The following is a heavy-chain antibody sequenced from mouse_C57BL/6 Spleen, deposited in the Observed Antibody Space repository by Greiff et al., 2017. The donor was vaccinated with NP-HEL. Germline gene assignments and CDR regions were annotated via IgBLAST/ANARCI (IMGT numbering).Heavy chain of an antibody. Sequence: DVQLQESGGGLVKPGGSLKLSCAASGFTFSDYGMHWVRQAPEKGLEWVAYISSGSSTIYYADTVKGRFTISRDNAKNTLFLQMTSLRSEDTAMYYCANYYGSSYGAYWGQGTLVTVSA. CDR2: ISSGSSTI. CDR1: GFTFSDYG. CDR3: ANYYGSSYGAY. V-gene: IGHV5-17*01. D-gene: IGHD1-1*01. J-gene: IGHJ3*01.